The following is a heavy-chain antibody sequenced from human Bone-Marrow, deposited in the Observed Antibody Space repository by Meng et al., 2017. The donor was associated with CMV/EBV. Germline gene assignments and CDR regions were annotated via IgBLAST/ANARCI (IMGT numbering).Heavy chain of an antibody. V-gene: IGHV3-48*04. D-gene: IGHD3-10*01. CDR3: ARVDEYPGSGSYYRAFAS. J-gene: IGHJ4*02. Sequence: GESLKISCAVAGFTSSNYVMNWVHQAPGKGLEWISYISTSSSTRYYADSVKSRFTISRDNTRTSLHLHMNSPSAEDAAVYYCARVDEYPGSGSYYRAFASWGPGTLVTVSS. CDR1: GFTSSNYV. CDR2: ISTSSSTR.